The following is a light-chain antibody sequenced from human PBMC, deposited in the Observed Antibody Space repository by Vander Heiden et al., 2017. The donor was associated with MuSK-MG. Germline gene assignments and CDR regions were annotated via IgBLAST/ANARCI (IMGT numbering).Light chain of an antibody. V-gene: IGLV3-19*01. CDR1: SLRSYY. Sequence: SSELTQDPAVSVALGQTVRITCQGDSLRSYYASWYQQKPGQAPVLVIYGKNNRPSGITDRFSGSSSGNTAPLTITGAQAEDEADYYCNSRDSSGKQRVFGGGPKLTVL. CDR3: NSRDSSGKQRV. J-gene: IGLJ2*01. CDR2: GKN.